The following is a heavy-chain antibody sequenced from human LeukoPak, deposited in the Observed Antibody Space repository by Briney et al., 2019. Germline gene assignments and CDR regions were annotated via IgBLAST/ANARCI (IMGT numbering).Heavy chain of an antibody. V-gene: IGHV3-48*03. D-gene: IGHD6-19*01. J-gene: IGHJ4*02. CDR2: ISSGGIST. Sequence: PGGSLRLSCAGSGFDFSPYEMNWVRQAPGKGLEWVSEISSGGISTYYTDSVKGRFTISRDNAKNSLYLQMNSLRAEDTAVYYCATLSVAGSGVDFWGQGTLVTVSS. CDR1: GFDFSPYE. CDR3: ATLSVAGSGVDF.